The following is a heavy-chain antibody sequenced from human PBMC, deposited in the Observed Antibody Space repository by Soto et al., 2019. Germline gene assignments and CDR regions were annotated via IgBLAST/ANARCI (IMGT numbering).Heavy chain of an antibody. Sequence: SETLSLTCAVSGGSISSGDYSWSWIRQPPGKGLEWIGYIYHSGSTYYNPSLKSRVTISVDRSKNQFSLKLSSVTAADTAVYYCATYVTRTTSGAFDIWGQGTMVTVSS. CDR2: IYHSGST. D-gene: IGHD1-7*01. CDR3: ATYVTRTTSGAFDI. J-gene: IGHJ3*02. CDR1: GGSISSGDYS. V-gene: IGHV4-30-2*01.